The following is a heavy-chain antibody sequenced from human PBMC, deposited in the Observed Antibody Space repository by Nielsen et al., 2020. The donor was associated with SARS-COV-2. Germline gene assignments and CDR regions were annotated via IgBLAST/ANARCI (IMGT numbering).Heavy chain of an antibody. D-gene: IGHD3-9*01. V-gene: IGHV1-8*02. CDR1: GYSFTSYE. Sequence: ASVKVSCKASGYSFTSYEINWVRQATGQGLEWMGWMNPNSGNTGYAQKFQGRVTMTRSTPTSTAYMELHSLGSEDTAVYYCASCKGDGKYFDCEGFDYWGQGTLVTVSS. CDR2: MNPNSGNT. CDR3: ASCKGDGKYFDCEGFDY. J-gene: IGHJ4*02.